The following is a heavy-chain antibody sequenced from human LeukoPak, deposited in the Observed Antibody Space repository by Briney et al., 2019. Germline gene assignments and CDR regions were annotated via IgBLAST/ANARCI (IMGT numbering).Heavy chain of an antibody. Sequence: SVKVSCKASGFTNSNSSVQWVRQARGQRPEWIGWIVVGTGKTNYAQRLQERVTITRDMSTGTVDMELSSLRSEDTAVHYRAATSIRMVQRIIYYGKDVWGQGTTVTVSS. CDR1: GFTNSNSS. CDR2: IVVGTGKT. D-gene: IGHD3-10*01. J-gene: IGHJ6*02. V-gene: IGHV1-58*01. CDR3: AATSIRMVQRIIYYGKDV.